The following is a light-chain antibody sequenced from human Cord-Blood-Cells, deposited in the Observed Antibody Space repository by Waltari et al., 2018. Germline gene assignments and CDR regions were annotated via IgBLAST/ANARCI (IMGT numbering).Light chain of an antibody. Sequence: QSVLTQPPSASGTPGQRVTISCSGSSSNIGSNTVNWYQQLPGTAPKLLIYSNNQGPSGVPDRFSGSKSGTSASLAISGLQSEDEADYYCAAWDDSLNGAVFGGGTQLTVL. CDR2: SNN. V-gene: IGLV1-44*01. CDR1: SSNIGSNT. J-gene: IGLJ7*01. CDR3: AAWDDSLNGAV.